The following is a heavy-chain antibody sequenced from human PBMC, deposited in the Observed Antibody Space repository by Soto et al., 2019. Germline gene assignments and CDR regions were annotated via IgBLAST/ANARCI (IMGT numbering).Heavy chain of an antibody. D-gene: IGHD3-3*01. CDR1: GFTFSSYA. Sequence: GGSLRLSCAASGFTFSSYAMSWVRQAPGKGLEWVSAISGGGGSTYYADSVKGRFTISGDNSKNPRYLQMNSLRAEDTAVYYCAKLPGRFLEWLQFDPWGQGTLVTVSS. V-gene: IGHV3-23*01. CDR3: AKLPGRFLEWLQFDP. J-gene: IGHJ5*02. CDR2: ISGGGGST.